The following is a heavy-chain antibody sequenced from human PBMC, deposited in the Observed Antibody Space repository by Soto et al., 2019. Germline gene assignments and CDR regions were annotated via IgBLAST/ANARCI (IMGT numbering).Heavy chain of an antibody. Sequence: ASVKVSCKASGYTFSDYYIHWARQAPGQGLEWMGWINPNSGGTKYAPKFQGGVTMTRDTSITTAYMELSRLRSGDTAVYYCAREPATAKPEGVDFWGQGTLVTVSS. CDR2: INPNSGGT. J-gene: IGHJ4*02. D-gene: IGHD1-1*01. CDR3: AREPATAKPEGVDF. V-gene: IGHV1-2*02. CDR1: GYTFSDYY.